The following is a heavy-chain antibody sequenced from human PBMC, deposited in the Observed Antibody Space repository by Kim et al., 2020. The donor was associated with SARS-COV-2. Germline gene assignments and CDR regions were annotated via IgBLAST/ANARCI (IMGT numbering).Heavy chain of an antibody. Sequence: STNANPSLKSRVTISVDTSKNQFSLKLSSVTAADTAVYYCARGLYNWNDWGQGTLVTVSS. J-gene: IGHJ4*02. CDR2: ST. V-gene: IGHV4-34*01. D-gene: IGHD1-20*01. CDR3: ARGLYNWND.